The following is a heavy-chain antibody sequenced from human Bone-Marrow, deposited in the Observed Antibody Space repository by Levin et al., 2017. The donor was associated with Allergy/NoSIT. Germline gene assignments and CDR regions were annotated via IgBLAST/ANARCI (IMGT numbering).Heavy chain of an antibody. J-gene: IGHJ3*01. Sequence: SVKVSCKASGGAFIKFAISWVRQAPGHGLEWMGGIITIFGTGNYAQKFQDRVTIIADESTSTVYLELSGLTFDDTAIYYCAKEGATEYNALAALDLWGQGTLVTVSA. D-gene: IGHD1-1*01. V-gene: IGHV1-69*13. CDR1: GGAFIKFA. CDR2: IITIFGTG. CDR3: AKEGATEYNALAALDL.